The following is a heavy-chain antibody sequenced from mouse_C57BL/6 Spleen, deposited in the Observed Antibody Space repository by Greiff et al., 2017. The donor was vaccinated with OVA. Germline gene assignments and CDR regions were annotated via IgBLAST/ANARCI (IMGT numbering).Heavy chain of an antibody. CDR3: ARNPPLYSYYFDY. CDR1: GFSLTSYA. Sequence: VHLVESGPGLVAPSQSLSITCTVSGFSLTSYAISWVRQPPGKGLEWLGVIWTGGGTNYNSALKSRLSISKDNSKSQVFLKMNSLQTDDTARYYCARNPPLYSYYFDYWGQGTTLTVSS. D-gene: IGHD2-1*01. V-gene: IGHV2-9-1*01. CDR2: IWTGGGT. J-gene: IGHJ2*01.